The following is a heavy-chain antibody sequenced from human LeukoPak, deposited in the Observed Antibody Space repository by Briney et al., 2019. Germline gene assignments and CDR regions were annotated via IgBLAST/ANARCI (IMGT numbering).Heavy chain of an antibody. CDR1: GGTFSSYA. Sequence: SVKVSCKASGGTFSSYAISWVRQAPGQGLEWMGGIIPIFGTANYAQKFQGRVTITADESTSTAYMELSSLRSEDTAVYYCARVPTYCSGGSCFHYYYGMDVWGQGTTVTVSS. CDR2: IIPIFGTA. V-gene: IGHV1-69*13. D-gene: IGHD2-15*01. J-gene: IGHJ6*02. CDR3: ARVPTYCSGGSCFHYYYGMDV.